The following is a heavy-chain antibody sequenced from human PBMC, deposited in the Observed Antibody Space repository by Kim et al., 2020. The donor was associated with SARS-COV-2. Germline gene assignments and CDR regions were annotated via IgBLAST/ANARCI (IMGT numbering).Heavy chain of an antibody. CDR2: INAGNGNT. CDR3: ARAPSFSSGWYDY. D-gene: IGHD6-19*01. V-gene: IGHV1-3*01. CDR1: GYTFTSYA. J-gene: IGHJ4*02. Sequence: ASVKVSCKASGYTFTSYAMHWVRQAPGQRLEWMGWINAGNGNTKYSQKFQGRVTITRDTSASTAYMELSRLRSEDTAVYYCARAPSFSSGWYDYWGQGTLVTVSS.